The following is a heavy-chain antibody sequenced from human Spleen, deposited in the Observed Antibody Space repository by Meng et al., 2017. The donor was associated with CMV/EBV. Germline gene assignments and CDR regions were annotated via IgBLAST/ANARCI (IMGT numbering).Heavy chain of an antibody. CDR2: IYPGDSDS. CDR3: ARQRNGYVPLDY. J-gene: IGHJ4*02. D-gene: IGHD3-22*01. V-gene: IGHV5-51*01. Sequence: KVSCKGSGYSFTNYWIGWVRQMPGKGLEWMGIIYPGDSDSRYSPSFQGQVTISVDKSISTAYLQWSSLKASDTAIYYCARQRNGYVPLDYWGQGTLVTVSS. CDR1: GYSFTNYW.